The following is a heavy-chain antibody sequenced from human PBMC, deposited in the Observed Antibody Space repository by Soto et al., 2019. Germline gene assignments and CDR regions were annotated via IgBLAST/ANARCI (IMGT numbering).Heavy chain of an antibody. J-gene: IGHJ4*02. CDR3: AKAPLYSSGWYCFDY. V-gene: IGHV3-23*01. CDR2: ISGSGGST. CDR1: GFTFSSYA. Sequence: QPGGSLRLSCAASGFTFSSYAMSRVRQAPGKGLEWVSAISGSGGSTYYADSVKGRFTISRDNSKNTLYLQMNSLRAEDTAVYYCAKAPLYSSGWYCFDYWGQGTLVTVSS. D-gene: IGHD6-19*01.